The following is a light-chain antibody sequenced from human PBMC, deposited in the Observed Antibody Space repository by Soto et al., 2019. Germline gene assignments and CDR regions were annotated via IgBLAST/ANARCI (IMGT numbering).Light chain of an antibody. J-gene: IGKJ5*01. CDR3: QQSYSAIN. CDR1: QRIGSY. Sequence: DVQITQSPSSLSASVGDRVTITCRASQRIGSYLNWYQQKAGKAPKLLIYGASGLQSGVPSRFSGSGTGTDFTLTISRVQPEDFATYIRQQSYSAINFGQGTRLEIK. V-gene: IGKV1-39*01. CDR2: GAS.